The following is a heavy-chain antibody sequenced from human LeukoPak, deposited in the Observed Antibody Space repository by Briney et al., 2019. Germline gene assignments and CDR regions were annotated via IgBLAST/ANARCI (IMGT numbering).Heavy chain of an antibody. J-gene: IGHJ1*01. Sequence: GGSLRLSCAASGFTFSGSTIHWVRQASGQGLEWIGRIRSKANSYATAYAASVKGRFTISRDDAKNTAYLQMDSLKTEDTAVYYCTSPQADSGATYFRHWGQGTLVTVSS. V-gene: IGHV3-73*01. CDR1: GFTFSGST. CDR3: TSPQADSGATYFRH. D-gene: IGHD6-19*01. CDR2: IRSKANSYAT.